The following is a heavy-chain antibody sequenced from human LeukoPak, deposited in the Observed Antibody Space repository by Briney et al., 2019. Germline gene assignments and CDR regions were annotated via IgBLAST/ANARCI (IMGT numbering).Heavy chain of an antibody. Sequence: PSETLSLTCTVSGGSISSHYWSWIRQPPGEGLEWIGYIYYSGSTNYNPSPKSRVTISVDTSKNQFSLKLSSVTAADTAVYYCARDPTPRGSLADAFDIWGQGTMVTVSS. V-gene: IGHV4-59*11. CDR3: ARDPTPRGSLADAFDI. J-gene: IGHJ3*02. CDR2: IYYSGST. D-gene: IGHD1-26*01. CDR1: GGSISSHY.